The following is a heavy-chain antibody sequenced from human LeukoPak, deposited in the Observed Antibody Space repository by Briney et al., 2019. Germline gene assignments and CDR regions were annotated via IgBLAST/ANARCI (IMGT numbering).Heavy chain of an antibody. CDR3: ARTYLTSCSASICYPEDY. Sequence: PGGSLRLSCAASGFTFSGYWMSWVRQAPGKGLEWVANIKQDGSETYYVDSVKGRFTISRDNAKVSLYLQMNSLRAEDTAVYYCARTYLTSCSASICYPEDYWGQGTLVTVSS. D-gene: IGHD2-15*01. V-gene: IGHV3-7*01. CDR1: GFTFSGYW. J-gene: IGHJ4*02. CDR2: IKQDGSET.